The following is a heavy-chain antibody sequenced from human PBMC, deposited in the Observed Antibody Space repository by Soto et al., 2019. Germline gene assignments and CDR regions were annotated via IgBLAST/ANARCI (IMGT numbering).Heavy chain of an antibody. Sequence: QVQLVESGGGVVQPGRSLRLSCAASGFTFSSYGMHWVRQAPGKGLEWVAVISYDGSNKYYADSVKGRFTISRDNSKNTLYLQMNSLRAEDTAVYYCANRLRAVVPAALLDFDYWGQGTLVTFSS. D-gene: IGHD2-2*01. CDR2: ISYDGSNK. CDR1: GFTFSSYG. CDR3: ANRLRAVVPAALLDFDY. V-gene: IGHV3-30*18. J-gene: IGHJ4*02.